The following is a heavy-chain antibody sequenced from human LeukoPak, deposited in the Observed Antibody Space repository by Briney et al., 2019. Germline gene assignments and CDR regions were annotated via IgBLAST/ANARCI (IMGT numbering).Heavy chain of an antibody. CDR2: ISSSSSYI. V-gene: IGHV3-21*01. Sequence: GGSLRLSCAASGFTFSSYSMNWVRQAPGKGLEWVSSISSSSSYIYYADSVKGRFTISRDNAKNPLYLQMNSLRAEDTAVYYCARDPYGDYSFDPWGQGTLVTVSS. D-gene: IGHD4-17*01. CDR1: GFTFSSYS. CDR3: ARDPYGDYSFDP. J-gene: IGHJ5*02.